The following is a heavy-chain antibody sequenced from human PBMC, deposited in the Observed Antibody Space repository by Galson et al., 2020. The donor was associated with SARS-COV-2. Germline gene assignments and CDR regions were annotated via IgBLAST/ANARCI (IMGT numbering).Heavy chain of an antibody. CDR2: MNPNSGNT. V-gene: IGHV1-8*01. CDR3: ARDSRDTYCSGGSCYSNGLDY. CDR1: GYTFTSYD. J-gene: IGHJ4*02. Sequence: ASVKVSCKASGYTFTSYDINWVRQATGQGLEWMGWMNPNSGNTGYAQKFQGRVTMTRNTSISTAYMELSSLRSEDTAVYYCARDSRDTYCSGGSCYSNGLDYWGQGTLVTVSS. D-gene: IGHD2-15*01.